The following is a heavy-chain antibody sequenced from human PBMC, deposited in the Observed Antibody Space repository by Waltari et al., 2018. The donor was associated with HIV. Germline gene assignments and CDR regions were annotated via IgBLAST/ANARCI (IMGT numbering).Heavy chain of an antibody. CDR2: ITSTSRSI. D-gene: IGHD1-26*01. CDR3: VADLGGSHDS. CDR1: GCTLRTTT. J-gene: IGHJ4*02. Sequence: MQLVESGGGLVKPGGSRRRSCATAGCTLRTTTMTWVRQTPGKGLELISSITSTSRSIFYSDSTKGRFIISRDNAQNSLSLQMTSLTAEDTAVYFCVADLGGSHDSWGQGTLVTVSS. V-gene: IGHV3-21*02.